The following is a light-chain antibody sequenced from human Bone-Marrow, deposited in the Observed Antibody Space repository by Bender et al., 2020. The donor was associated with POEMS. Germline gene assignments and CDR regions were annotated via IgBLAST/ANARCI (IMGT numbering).Light chain of an antibody. CDR3: CAYAGSGTWV. CDR2: EAT. Sequence: QSALTQPPSASGSPGQSVTISCTGTSSDFGPYNYVSWYQQLPGKAPKVVIYEATERPSGVSDRFSGSKSANTASLTISGLQAEDEADYYCCAYAGSGTWVFGGGTKLTVL. V-gene: IGLV2-8*01. CDR1: SSDFGPYNY. J-gene: IGLJ3*02.